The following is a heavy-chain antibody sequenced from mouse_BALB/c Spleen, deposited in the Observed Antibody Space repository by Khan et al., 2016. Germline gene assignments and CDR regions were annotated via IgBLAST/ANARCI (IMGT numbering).Heavy chain of an antibody. Sequence: QVQLKQSGPGLVAPSQSLSITCTVSGFSITGFAVNWVRQPPGKGLEWLGVIWGDGSIEYASALKSRLSISKDNSKSQVFLKKNSLQTDDTASYYCGSSYDYGGGFAYWGQGTLVTVSA. D-gene: IGHD2-4*01. CDR3: GSSYDYGGGFAY. J-gene: IGHJ3*01. CDR2: IWGDGSI. CDR1: GFSITGFA. V-gene: IGHV2-6-7*01.